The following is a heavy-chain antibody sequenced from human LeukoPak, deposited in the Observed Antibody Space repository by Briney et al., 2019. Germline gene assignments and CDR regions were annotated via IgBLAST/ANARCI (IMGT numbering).Heavy chain of an antibody. CDR3: AKDRGYITYYFDY. J-gene: IGHJ4*02. Sequence: PGGSLRLSCAASGFTFSSYGMHWVRQAPGKGLEWVAVISYDGSNKYYADSVKGRFTISRDTSKNTLNLQMNSLRAEDTAVYYCAKDRGYITYYFDYWGQGTLVTVSS. CDR1: GFTFSSYG. V-gene: IGHV3-30*18. CDR2: ISYDGSNK. D-gene: IGHD3-10*01.